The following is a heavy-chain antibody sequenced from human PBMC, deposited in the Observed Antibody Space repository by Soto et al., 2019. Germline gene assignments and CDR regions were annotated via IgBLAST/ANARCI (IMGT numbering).Heavy chain of an antibody. D-gene: IGHD6-13*01. Sequence: QVQLVQSGAEVKKPGASVKVSCKASGYTFTSYGISWVRQAPGQGLEWMGWISAYNGNTNYAQKFQGRVTMTRNTSISTAYMELSSLRSEDTAVYYCARGLEYSSSWYPRDNWFDPWGQGTLVTVSS. J-gene: IGHJ5*02. V-gene: IGHV1-18*01. CDR1: GYTFTSYG. CDR2: ISAYNGNT. CDR3: ARGLEYSSSWYPRDNWFDP.